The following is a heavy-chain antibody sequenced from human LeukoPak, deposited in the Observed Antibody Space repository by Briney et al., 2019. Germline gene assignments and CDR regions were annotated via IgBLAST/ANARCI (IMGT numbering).Heavy chain of an antibody. CDR3: AREGVVVVAATI. D-gene: IGHD2-15*01. Sequence: SQTLSLTCTVSGGSISSGSYYWSWIRQPAGKGLEWIGRIYTSGSTNYNPSLKSRVTISVDTSKNQFSLKLSPVTAADTAVYYCAREGVVVVAATIWSQGTLVTVSS. J-gene: IGHJ4*02. V-gene: IGHV4-61*02. CDR2: IYTSGST. CDR1: GGSISSGSYY.